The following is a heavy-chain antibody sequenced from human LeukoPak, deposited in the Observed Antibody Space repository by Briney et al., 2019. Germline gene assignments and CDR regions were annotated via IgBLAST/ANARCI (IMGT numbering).Heavy chain of an antibody. CDR1: GFTFSDYY. D-gene: IGHD4-23*01. Sequence: GGSLRLSCAASGFTFSDYYMSWLRQAPGKGLEWVSYISSSGSTIYYADSVKGRFTISRDNAKNSLYLQMSSLRAEDTAVYYCAKLANDYGGNSVDYWGQGTLVTVSS. J-gene: IGHJ4*02. CDR3: AKLANDYGGNSVDY. CDR2: ISSSGSTI. V-gene: IGHV3-11*01.